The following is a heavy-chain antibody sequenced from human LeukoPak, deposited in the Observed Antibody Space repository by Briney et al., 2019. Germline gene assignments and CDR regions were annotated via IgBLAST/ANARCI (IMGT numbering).Heavy chain of an antibody. CDR1: GGSFSGYY. CDR3: AKGVAARPLDY. D-gene: IGHD6-6*01. CDR2: ISGSGGST. V-gene: IGHV3-23*01. Sequence: ETLSLTCAVYGGSFSGYYWSWVRQAPGKGLEWVSAISGSGGSTYYADSVKGRFTISRDNSKNTLYLQMNSLRAEDTAVYYCAKGVAARPLDYWGQGTLVTVSS. J-gene: IGHJ4*02.